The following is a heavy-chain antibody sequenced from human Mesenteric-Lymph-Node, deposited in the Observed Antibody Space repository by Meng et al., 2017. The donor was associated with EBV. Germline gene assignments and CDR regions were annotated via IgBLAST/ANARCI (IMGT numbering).Heavy chain of an antibody. V-gene: IGHV1-69*01. CDR1: GGTFSSYA. Sequence: QVHLVQSGAEVKKPGSSVKVSGKASGGTFSSYAISWVRQAPGQGLEWMGGIIPIFGTANYAQKFQGRVTITADESTSTAYMELSSLRSEDTAVYYCARARYNNYLGRYNWFDPWGQGTLVTVSS. CDR2: IIPIFGTA. J-gene: IGHJ5*02. CDR3: ARARYNNYLGRYNWFDP. D-gene: IGHD4-11*01.